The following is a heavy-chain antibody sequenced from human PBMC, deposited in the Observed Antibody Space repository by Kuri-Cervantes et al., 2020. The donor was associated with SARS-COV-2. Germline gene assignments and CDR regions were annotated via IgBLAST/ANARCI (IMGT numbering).Heavy chain of an antibody. CDR2: IYYSGST. J-gene: IGHJ5*02. CDR1: GGSISSYY. V-gene: IGHV4-59*12. Sequence: SETLSLTCTVSGGSISSYYWSWIRQPPGKGLEWIGYIYYSGSTNYNPSLKSRVTISVDTSKNQFSLKLSSVTAADTAVYYCAREETDIVVVPAAMNWFDPWGQGTLVTVSS. D-gene: IGHD2-2*01. CDR3: AREETDIVVVPAAMNWFDP.